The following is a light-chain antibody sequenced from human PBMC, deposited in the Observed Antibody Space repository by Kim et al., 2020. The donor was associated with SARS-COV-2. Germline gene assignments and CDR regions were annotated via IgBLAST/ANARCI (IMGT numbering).Light chain of an antibody. V-gene: IGKV1-5*03. Sequence: ALVGDRVTITCRASQSVYTWLAWYQQKPGKPPNLLIYKASYLQNGAPSRFSGRGSGTEFTLTINSLQPDDFATYYCQQYNAYPWTFGQGTKVDI. CDR2: KAS. CDR3: QQYNAYPWT. CDR1: QSVYTW. J-gene: IGKJ1*01.